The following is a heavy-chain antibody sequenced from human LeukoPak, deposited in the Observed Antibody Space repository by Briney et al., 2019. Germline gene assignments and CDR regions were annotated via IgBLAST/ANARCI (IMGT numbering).Heavy chain of an antibody. Sequence: NRGESLRISCKGSGYRLTSYWISWVRQMPGKGLEWMGKINPSDSYTDYSPSFQGHVTISADKSISTAYLQWSSLKASDTAIYYCARQLDILTGYGYWGQGTLVAVSP. CDR2: INPSDSYT. D-gene: IGHD3-9*01. CDR1: GYRLTSYW. V-gene: IGHV5-10-1*01. CDR3: ARQLDILTGYGY. J-gene: IGHJ4*02.